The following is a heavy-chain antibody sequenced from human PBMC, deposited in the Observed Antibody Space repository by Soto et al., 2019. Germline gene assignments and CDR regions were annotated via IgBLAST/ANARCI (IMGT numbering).Heavy chain of an antibody. CDR2: IYYSGST. CDR1: GGSISSGDYY. CDR3: ARKGWPDVFDI. J-gene: IGHJ3*02. Sequence: QVQLQESGPGLLKPSQTLSLTCTVSGGSISSGDYYWSWIRQPPGKGLEWIGYIYYSGSTYYKSSLKSRVIISIDTSKNQFSLKLSSVTAADTAVYYCARKGWPDVFDIWGQGAMVTVSS. V-gene: IGHV4-30-4*01.